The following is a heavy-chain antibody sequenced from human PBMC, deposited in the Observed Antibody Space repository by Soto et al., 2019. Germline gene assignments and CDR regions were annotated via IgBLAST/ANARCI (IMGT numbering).Heavy chain of an antibody. D-gene: IGHD3-16*01. Sequence: GGSLRLSCEASGFIFRSYWMHWVRQAPGKGPVWVSRISSDGSDTNHADFVKGRFTTSRDNAKNTLYLQIDSLRVDDTAVYYCVRDLKIGGGYFYYGMDVWGQGTTVTSP. J-gene: IGHJ6*02. CDR3: VRDLKIGGGYFYYGMDV. CDR2: ISSDGSDT. CDR1: GFIFRSYW. V-gene: IGHV3-74*01.